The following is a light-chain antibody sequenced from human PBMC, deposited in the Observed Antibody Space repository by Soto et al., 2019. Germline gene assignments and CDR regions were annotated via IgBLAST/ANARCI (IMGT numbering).Light chain of an antibody. CDR3: KNYNSYSEA. Sequence: IVMPPSPATLSVSPGASSTLSCRASQSINSNLAWYQQKPGQAPRLLMFRASIRATGFPARFSGSGSGTEFNITISSLQPDDFATYYCKNYNSYSEAVGKGNKVAIK. V-gene: IGKV3-15*01. CDR2: RAS. CDR1: QSINSN. J-gene: IGKJ1*01.